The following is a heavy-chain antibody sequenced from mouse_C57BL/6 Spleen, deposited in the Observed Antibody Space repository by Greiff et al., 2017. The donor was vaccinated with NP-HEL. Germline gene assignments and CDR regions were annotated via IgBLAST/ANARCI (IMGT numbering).Heavy chain of an antibody. Sequence: VQLQQSGPELVKPGASVKISCKASGYTFTDYYMNWVKQSHGKSLEWIGDINPNNGGTSYNQKFKGKATLTVDKSSSTAYMELRSLTSEDSAVYYCARRPNWETPYYAMDYWGQGTSVTVSS. CDR3: ARRPNWETPYYAMDY. J-gene: IGHJ4*01. D-gene: IGHD4-1*01. CDR2: INPNNGGT. V-gene: IGHV1-26*01. CDR1: GYTFTDYY.